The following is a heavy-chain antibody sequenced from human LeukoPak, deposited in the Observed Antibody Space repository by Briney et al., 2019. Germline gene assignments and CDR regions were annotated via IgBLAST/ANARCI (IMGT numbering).Heavy chain of an antibody. V-gene: IGHV3-48*03. D-gene: IGHD5/OR15-5a*01. CDR2: IDTTGNII. CDR1: GFSFSNYE. Sequence: GGSLRLSCAASGFSFSNYEMNCVRQAPGKGLEWLSYIDTTGNIIYYADSVKGRFTISRDDAKNSLYLQKNSLRVEDTATYYCARDRWRSGVYEGDFDYWGQGTLVTVSS. J-gene: IGHJ4*02. CDR3: ARDRWRSGVYEGDFDY.